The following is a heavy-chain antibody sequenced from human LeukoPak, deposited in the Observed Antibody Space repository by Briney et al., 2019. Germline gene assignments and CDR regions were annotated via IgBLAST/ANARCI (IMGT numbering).Heavy chain of an antibody. Sequence: PGGSLRLSCAASGFTFSSYSMNWVRQAPGKGLEWVSSISSSSSYIYYAVSVKGRFTISRDNAKNSLYLQMNSLRAEDTAVYYCARAGHSWLHDAFDIWGQGTMVTVSS. CDR2: ISSSSSYI. J-gene: IGHJ3*02. V-gene: IGHV3-21*01. D-gene: IGHD5-24*01. CDR1: GFTFSSYS. CDR3: ARAGHSWLHDAFDI.